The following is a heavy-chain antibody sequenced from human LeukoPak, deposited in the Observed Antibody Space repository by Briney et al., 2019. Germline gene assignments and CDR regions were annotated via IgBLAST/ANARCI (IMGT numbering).Heavy chain of an antibody. CDR2: IYPGDSDT. CDR1: GYTFTPYW. J-gene: IGHJ4*02. Sequence: GESLKISCKASGYTFTPYWIGWVRQMPGKGLEWMGIIYPGDSDTRYSPSFQGQVTISADKSISTAYLQWSSLKASDTAMYYCARGEITARYYYGSGSSYDYWGQGTLVTVSS. D-gene: IGHD3-10*01. V-gene: IGHV5-51*01. CDR3: ARGEITARYYYGSGSSYDY.